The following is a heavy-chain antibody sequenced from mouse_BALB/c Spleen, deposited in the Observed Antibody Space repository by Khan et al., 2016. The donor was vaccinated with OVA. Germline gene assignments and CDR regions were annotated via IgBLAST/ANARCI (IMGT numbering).Heavy chain of an antibody. CDR2: INPHIGET. Sequence: EVQLQESGPELVKPGASVKISCKASGYSFTGYFMNWVMQSHGKSLEWIGRINPHIGETFYNQKFRDKASLTVGESSSTAHMELRSLASEDSAVYYCARTYGSDFDYWGQGTTLTVSS. CDR1: GYSFTGYF. J-gene: IGHJ2*01. D-gene: IGHD1-1*01. CDR3: ARTYGSDFDY. V-gene: IGHV1-20*02.